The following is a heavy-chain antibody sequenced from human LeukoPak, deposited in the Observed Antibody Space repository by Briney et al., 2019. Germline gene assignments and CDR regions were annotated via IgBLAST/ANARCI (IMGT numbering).Heavy chain of an antibody. CDR3: ARYGSGYDY. V-gene: IGHV1-46*01. CDR1: GYTFTSYY. CDR2: INPSGGST. Sequence: EASVKVSCKASGYTFTSYYMHWVRRAPGQGLEWMGIINPSGGSTSYAQKFQGRVTMTTDTSASTAYMELSSLRSEDTAVYYCARYGSGYDYWGQGTLVTVSS. D-gene: IGHD3-10*01. J-gene: IGHJ4*02.